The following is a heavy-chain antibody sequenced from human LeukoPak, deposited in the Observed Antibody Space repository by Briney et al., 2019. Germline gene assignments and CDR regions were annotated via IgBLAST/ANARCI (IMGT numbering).Heavy chain of an antibody. CDR1: GFTFSSYE. Sequence: GGSLRLSCAASGFTFSSYEMNWVRQAPGKGLEWVSYISSSGSTIYYADSVKGRFTISRDNAKNSLYLQMNSLRAEDTAVYYCARDGGYGSGSYYNIGYYYYYYMDVWGKGTTVTISS. V-gene: IGHV3-48*03. CDR3: ARDGGYGSGSYYNIGYYYYYYMDV. D-gene: IGHD3-10*01. CDR2: ISSSGSTI. J-gene: IGHJ6*03.